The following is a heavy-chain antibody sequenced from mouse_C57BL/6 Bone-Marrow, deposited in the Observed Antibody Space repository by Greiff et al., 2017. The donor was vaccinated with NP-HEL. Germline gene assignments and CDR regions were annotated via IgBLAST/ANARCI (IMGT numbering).Heavy chain of an antibody. D-gene: IGHD1-2*01. CDR2: IDPSDSYT. CDR1: GYTFTSYW. CDR3: GVLRPWFAY. V-gene: IGHV1-59*01. J-gene: IGHJ3*01. Sequence: QVQLQQPGAELVRPGTSVKLSCKASGYTFTSYWMHWVKQRPGQGLEWIGVIDPSDSYTNYNQKFKGKATLTVDTSSSTAYMQLSSLTSEDSAVYYCGVLRPWFAYWGQGTLVTVSA.